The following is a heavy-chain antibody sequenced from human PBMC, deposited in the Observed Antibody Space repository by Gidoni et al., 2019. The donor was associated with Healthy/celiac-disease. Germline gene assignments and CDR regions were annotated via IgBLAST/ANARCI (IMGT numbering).Heavy chain of an antibody. Sequence: PGQGLEWMGGVIPIFGTANYAQKFQGRVTITADESTSTAYMELSSLRSEDTAVYYCARDLVDSYKAYYYYGMDVWGQGTTVTVSS. CDR3: ARDLVDSYKAYYYYGMDV. CDR2: VIPIFGTA. J-gene: IGHJ6*02. V-gene: IGHV1-69*01. D-gene: IGHD5-18*01.